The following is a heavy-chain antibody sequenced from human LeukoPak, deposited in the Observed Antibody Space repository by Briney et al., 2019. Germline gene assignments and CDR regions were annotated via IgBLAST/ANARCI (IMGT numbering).Heavy chain of an antibody. D-gene: IGHD3-3*01. CDR3: ARGQIEAGFWSGYYSDWFDP. V-gene: IGHV4-34*01. J-gene: IGHJ5*02. CDR2: INHSGST. CDR1: GGSFSGYY. Sequence: SETLSLTCAVYGGSFSGYYWSWIRQPPGKGLEWIGEINHSGSTNYNPSPKSRVTISVDTSKNQFSLKLGSVTAADTAVYYCARGQIEAGFWSGYYSDWFDPWGQGTLVTVSS.